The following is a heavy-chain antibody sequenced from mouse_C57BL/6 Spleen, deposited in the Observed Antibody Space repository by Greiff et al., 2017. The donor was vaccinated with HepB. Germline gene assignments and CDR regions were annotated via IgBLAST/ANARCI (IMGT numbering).Heavy chain of an antibody. J-gene: IGHJ3*01. V-gene: IGHV1-82*01. Sequence: ESGPELVKPGASVKISCKASGYAFSSSWMNWVKQRPGKGLEWIGRIYPGDGDTNYNGKFKGKATLTADKSSSTAYMQLSSLTSEDSAVYFCARGVYDGYYVGFAYWGQGTLVTVSA. D-gene: IGHD2-3*01. CDR3: ARGVYDGYYVGFAY. CDR2: IYPGDGDT. CDR1: GYAFSSSW.